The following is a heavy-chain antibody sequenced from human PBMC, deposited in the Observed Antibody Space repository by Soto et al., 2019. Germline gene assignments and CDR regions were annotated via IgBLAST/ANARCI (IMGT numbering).Heavy chain of an antibody. CDR3: ARRSAVKTFYFYGMDV. CDR1: GDSFNSNW. V-gene: IGHV5-51*01. D-gene: IGHD4-17*01. CDR2: IYPIDSDT. J-gene: IGHJ6*02. Sequence: GESLKISCKVSGDSFNSNWIAWVRQRPGRGLEWMGIIYPIDSDTRYSPSFQGQVTISVDRSVNSAFLQWRSLKASDTATYYCARRSAVKTFYFYGMDVWGQGTTVTVSS.